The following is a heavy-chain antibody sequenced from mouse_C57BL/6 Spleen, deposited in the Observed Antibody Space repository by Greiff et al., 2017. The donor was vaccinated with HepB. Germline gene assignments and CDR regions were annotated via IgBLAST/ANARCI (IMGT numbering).Heavy chain of an antibody. D-gene: IGHD2-3*01. Sequence: EVKLMESGPELVKPGASVKMSCKASGYTFTDYNMHWVKQSHGKSLEWIGYINPNNGGTSYNQKFKGKATLTVNKSSSTAYMELRSLTSEDSAVYYCARRGGWLLSWFAYWGQGTLVTVSA. V-gene: IGHV1-22*01. CDR3: ARRGGWLLSWFAY. CDR2: INPNNGGT. CDR1: GYTFTDYN. J-gene: IGHJ3*01.